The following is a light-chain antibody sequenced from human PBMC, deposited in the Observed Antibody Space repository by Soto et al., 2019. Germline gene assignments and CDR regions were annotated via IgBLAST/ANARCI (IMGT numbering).Light chain of an antibody. V-gene: IGKV1-27*01. CDR2: AAS. CDR1: QGIRNN. J-gene: IGKJ3*01. Sequence: DIQMTQSPSSLSASAGDKVTITCRASQGIRNNLAWYQQKPGKVPTLLIYAASTLQSGVPSRFSGSGSGTDFTLTISSLQPEDVETYYCQKYYSVPFTFGPGTKVEIK. CDR3: QKYYSVPFT.